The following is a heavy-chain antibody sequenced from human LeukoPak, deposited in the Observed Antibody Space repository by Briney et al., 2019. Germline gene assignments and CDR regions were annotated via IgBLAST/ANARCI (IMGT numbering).Heavy chain of an antibody. CDR2: IYYSGST. J-gene: IGHJ6*04. Sequence: PSETLSLTCNVSGGSISSYSWSWIRQPPGKGLEWIGYIYYSGSTNYNPSLKSRVTISVDTSKNQFSLKLSSVTAADTAVYYCARAKDIVVAMDVWGKGTTVTVSS. CDR3: ARAKDIVVAMDV. V-gene: IGHV4-59*01. CDR1: GGSISSYS. D-gene: IGHD2-2*01.